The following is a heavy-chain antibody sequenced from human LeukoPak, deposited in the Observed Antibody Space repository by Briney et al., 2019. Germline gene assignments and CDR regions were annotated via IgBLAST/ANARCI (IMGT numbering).Heavy chain of an antibody. CDR2: INHSGST. CDR1: GGSFSGYY. CDR3: ARGYRVVRGLNWFDP. D-gene: IGHD3-10*01. Sequence: SETLSLTCAVYGGSFSGYYWSWIRQPPGKGLEWIGEINHSGSTNYNPSLKSRVTISVDTSKNQFSLKLSSVTAADTAFYYCARGYRVVRGLNWFDPWGQGTLVTVSS. V-gene: IGHV4-34*01. J-gene: IGHJ5*02.